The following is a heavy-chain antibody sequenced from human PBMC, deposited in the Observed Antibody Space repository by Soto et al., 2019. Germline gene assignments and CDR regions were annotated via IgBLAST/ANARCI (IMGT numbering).Heavy chain of an antibody. D-gene: IGHD3-3*01. CDR1: GFNFNSSA. CDR2: ITSSGTST. J-gene: IGHJ5*02. V-gene: IGHV3-23*01. CDR3: AKATITIFGVVISPYWFDP. Sequence: GGSLRLSCAASGFNFNSSAMSWVRQPPGKGLEWVSGITSSGTSTYFADSVKGRFTISRDNSKNTLYLQMNGLRAEDTAVYYCAKATITIFGVVISPYWFDPRGQGILVTVSS.